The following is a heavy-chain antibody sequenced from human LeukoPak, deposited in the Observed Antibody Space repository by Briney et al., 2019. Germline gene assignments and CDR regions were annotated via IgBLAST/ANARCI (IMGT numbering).Heavy chain of an antibody. D-gene: IGHD6-19*01. CDR2: IYYSGST. Sequence: SETLSLTCTVSGGSISSYYWSWIRQPPGKGLEWIGHIYYSGSTNYNPSLKSRVTISVDTSKNQFSLKLSSVTAADTAVYYCARDLSYSSGRRGCMDVWGQGTTVTVSS. J-gene: IGHJ6*02. CDR3: ARDLSYSSGRRGCMDV. CDR1: GGSISSYY. V-gene: IGHV4-59*01.